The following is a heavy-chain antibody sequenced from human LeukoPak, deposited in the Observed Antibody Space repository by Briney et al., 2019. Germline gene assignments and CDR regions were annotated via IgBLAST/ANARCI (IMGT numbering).Heavy chain of an antibody. CDR3: AELGITMIGGV. D-gene: IGHD3-10*02. CDR2: ISSSGSTI. V-gene: IGHV3-48*03. Sequence: GGSLRLSCAASGFTFSIYAMSWVRQAPGKGLEWVSYISSSGSTIYYADSVKGRFTISRDNAKNSLYLQMNSLRAEDTAVYYCAELGITMIGGVWGKGTTVTISS. J-gene: IGHJ6*04. CDR1: GFTFSIYA.